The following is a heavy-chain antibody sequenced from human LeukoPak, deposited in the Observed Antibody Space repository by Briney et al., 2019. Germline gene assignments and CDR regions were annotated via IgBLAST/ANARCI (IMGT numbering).Heavy chain of an antibody. CDR2: IYYSGST. J-gene: IGHJ6*02. Sequence: SETLSLTCTVSGGSISSYCWSWIRQPPGKGLEWIGYIYYSGSTNYNPSLKSRVTISVDTSKNQFSLKLSSVTAADTAVYYCAGRGYSFPIGVWGQGTTVTVSS. D-gene: IGHD5-18*01. CDR1: GGSISSYC. V-gene: IGHV4-59*08. CDR3: AGRGYSFPIGV.